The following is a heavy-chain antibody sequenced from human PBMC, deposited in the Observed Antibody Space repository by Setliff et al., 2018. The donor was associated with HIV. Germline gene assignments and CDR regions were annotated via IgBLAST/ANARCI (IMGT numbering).Heavy chain of an antibody. CDR1: GFTFSSYT. CDR3: ATDVAGKYDY. V-gene: IGHV3-21*01. Sequence: GGSLRLSCAASGFTFSSYTMNWVRQAPGKGLEWVSSISSSSYYIYYADSVKGRFTISRDNAKNSLFLQMNSLRAEDTAVYYCATDVAGKYDYWGQGTLVTVSS. CDR2: ISSSSYYI. J-gene: IGHJ4*02. D-gene: IGHD2-15*01.